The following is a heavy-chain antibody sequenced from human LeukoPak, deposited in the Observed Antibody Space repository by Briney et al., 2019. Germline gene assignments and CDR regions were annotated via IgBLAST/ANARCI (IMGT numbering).Heavy chain of an antibody. V-gene: IGHV1-69*13. D-gene: IGHD3-10*01. CDR1: GGTFSSYA. Sequence: ASVKVSCKASGGTFSSYAINWVRQAPGQGLEWMGGIIPTFATTNYAQKFQDRVTITADESTTTAYMELSSLRSEDTAIYYCARAPSDYYASARNRFFDSWGQGTLVTVSS. CDR3: ARAPSDYYASARNRFFDS. J-gene: IGHJ4*02. CDR2: IIPTFATT.